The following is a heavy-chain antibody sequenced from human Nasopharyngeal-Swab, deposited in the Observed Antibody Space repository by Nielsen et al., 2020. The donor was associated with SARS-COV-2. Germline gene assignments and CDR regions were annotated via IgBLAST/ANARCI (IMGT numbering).Heavy chain of an antibody. CDR2: IRVSGDTT. CDR3: AKVKSGTSYDAFDI. J-gene: IGHJ3*02. Sequence: GESLKISCTASGFTFSNYAMTWVRQAPGKGLEWVSSIRVSGDTTYYADSVKGRFTISRDSSKNTLYLQMNSLRAEDTALYYCAKVKSGTSYDAFDIWGQGTVVTVSS. V-gene: IGHV3-23*01. CDR1: GFTFSNYA. D-gene: IGHD1-26*01.